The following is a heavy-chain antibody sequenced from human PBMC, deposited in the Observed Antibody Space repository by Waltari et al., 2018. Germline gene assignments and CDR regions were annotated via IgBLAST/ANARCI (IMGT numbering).Heavy chain of an antibody. Sequence: QVQLQQWGAGLLKPSETLSLTCAVYGGSFSGYYWSWIRQPPGKGLEWFGESNHMGSTTHTPSLQSRVTISVDTSKNQFSLKLSAVTAADTAVYYCARGPKSPQTNVLGRIDYWGQGTLVTVSS. CDR1: GGSFSGYY. CDR3: ARGPKSPQTNVLGRIDY. CDR2: SNHMGST. V-gene: IGHV4-34*01. D-gene: IGHD1-26*01. J-gene: IGHJ4*02.